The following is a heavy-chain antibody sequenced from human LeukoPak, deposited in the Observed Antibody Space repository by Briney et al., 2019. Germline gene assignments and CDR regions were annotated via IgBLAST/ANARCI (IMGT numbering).Heavy chain of an antibody. D-gene: IGHD3-10*01. V-gene: IGHV4-59*05. CDR1: SGSISSYY. CDR3: AKHYMGSSYNHGLDC. CDR2: IYYNGAT. Sequence: SETLSLTCTVSSGSISSYYWSWIRQPPGKGLEWIGSIYYNGATYYNPSLKSRVTISVDTSKDQFSLKLNSVTAADTALCYCAKHYMGSSYNHGLDCWGQGTLVTVSS. J-gene: IGHJ4*02.